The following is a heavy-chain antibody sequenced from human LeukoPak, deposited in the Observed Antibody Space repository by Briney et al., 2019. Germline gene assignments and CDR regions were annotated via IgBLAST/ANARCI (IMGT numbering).Heavy chain of an antibody. D-gene: IGHD3-10*01. CDR3: ARGHGSGSPDY. V-gene: IGHV4-61*02. CDR2: INLSGNI. CDR1: GGSISSGSYY. Sequence: SETLSLTCSVSGGSISSGSYYWSRIRQPGGRVLEWIGRINLSGNINYNPSLRSRVTMSVDTSKNQFSLKLSSVTAADTAVYYCARGHGSGSPDYWGQGTLVTVSS. J-gene: IGHJ4*02.